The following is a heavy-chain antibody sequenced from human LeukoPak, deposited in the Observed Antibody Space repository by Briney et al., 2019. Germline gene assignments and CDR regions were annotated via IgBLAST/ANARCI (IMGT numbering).Heavy chain of an antibody. CDR3: ARLRTDFWSGYPYYYYMDV. V-gene: IGHV4-4*09. CDR2: IYTSGST. CDR1: GGSISSYC. J-gene: IGHJ6*03. D-gene: IGHD3-3*01. Sequence: SETLSLTCTVSGGSISSYCWSWIRQPPGKGLEWIGYIYTSGSTNYNPSLKSRVTISVDTSKNQFSLKLSSVTAADTAVYYCARLRTDFWSGYPYYYYMDVWGKGTTVTVSS.